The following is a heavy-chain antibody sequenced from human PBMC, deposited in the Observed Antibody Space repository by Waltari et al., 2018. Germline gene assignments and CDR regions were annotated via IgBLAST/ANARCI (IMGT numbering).Heavy chain of an antibody. Sequence: QVQLVQSGAEVKKPGSSVKVSCKASGGTFSSYAIRWVRQAPGQGLEWMGRIIPIFGKANYAQKFQGRVTITADESTSTAYMELSSLRSEDTAVYYCARGPWMRDSDAFDIWGQGTMVTVSS. CDR3: ARGPWMRDSDAFDI. V-gene: IGHV1-69*15. D-gene: IGHD5-12*01. J-gene: IGHJ3*02. CDR1: GGTFSSYA. CDR2: IIPIFGKA.